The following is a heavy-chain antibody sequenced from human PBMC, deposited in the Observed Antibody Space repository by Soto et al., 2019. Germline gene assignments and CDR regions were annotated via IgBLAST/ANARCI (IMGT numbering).Heavy chain of an antibody. J-gene: IGHJ4*02. V-gene: IGHV4-4*02. D-gene: IGHD6-19*01. CDR3: ARSFGWYAIDQ. Sequence: QMQLQESGPGLVKPSETLSLTCAVSSASIISEQRWSWVRQPPGKGLEWIGEIHHSGSTNNNPSLRSRVTMSVDTSKNQFSLNLNSLTAADTAVYYCARSFGWYAIDQWGQGTLVIVSS. CDR2: IHHSGST. CDR1: SASIISEQR.